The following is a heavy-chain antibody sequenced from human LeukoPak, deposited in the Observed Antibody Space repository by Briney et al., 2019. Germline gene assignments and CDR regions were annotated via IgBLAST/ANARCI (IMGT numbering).Heavy chain of an antibody. Sequence: GGSLRLSCAASGFTFSSYTVNWIRQAPGKGLEWVSVIYSGGSTYYADSVKGRFTISRDNSKNTLYLQMNSLRAEDTAVYYCARAVGADYYFDYWGQGTLVTVSS. J-gene: IGHJ4*02. V-gene: IGHV3-53*01. CDR1: GFTFSSYT. D-gene: IGHD1-26*01. CDR2: IYSGGST. CDR3: ARAVGADYYFDY.